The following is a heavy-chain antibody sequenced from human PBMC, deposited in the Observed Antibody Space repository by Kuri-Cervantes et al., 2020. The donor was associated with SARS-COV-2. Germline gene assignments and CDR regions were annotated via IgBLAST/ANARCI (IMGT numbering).Heavy chain of an antibody. D-gene: IGHD3-10*01. V-gene: IGHV3-11*06. CDR1: GFTFSDYY. J-gene: IGHJ6*02. CDR2: ISSSSSYI. CDR3: ARAGMVRGVIFHRILDV. Sequence: GGSLRLSCAASGFTFSDYYMSWIRQAPGKGLEWVSSISSSSSYIYYAGSVKGRFTISRDNAKNSLYLQMNSLRAEDTAVYYCARAGMVRGVIFHRILDVWGQGTTVTVSS.